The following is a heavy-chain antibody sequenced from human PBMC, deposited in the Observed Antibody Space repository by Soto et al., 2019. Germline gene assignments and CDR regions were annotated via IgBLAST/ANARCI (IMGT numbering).Heavy chain of an antibody. CDR3: AKDLRYSSGCFDY. J-gene: IGHJ4*02. D-gene: IGHD6-19*01. CDR2: ISYDGSNK. V-gene: IGHV3-30*18. CDR1: GFTSSSYG. Sequence: GGSLRLSCAASGFTSSSYGMHWVRQAPGKGLEWVAVISYDGSNKYYADSVKGRFTISRDNSKNTLYLQMNSLRAEDTAVYYCAKDLRYSSGCFDYWGQGTLVTVSS.